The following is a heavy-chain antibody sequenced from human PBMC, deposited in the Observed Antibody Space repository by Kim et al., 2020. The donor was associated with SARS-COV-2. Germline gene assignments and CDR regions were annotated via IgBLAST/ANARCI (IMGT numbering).Heavy chain of an antibody. J-gene: IGHJ6*02. CDR2: ISGSGGST. CDR3: AIDPRGIYGSPLDV. D-gene: IGHD3-10*01. V-gene: IGHV3-23*01. Sequence: GGSLRLSCAASGFTFSSYAMSWVRQAPGKGLEWVSAISGSGGSTYYADSVKGRFTISRDNSKNTLYLQMNSLRAEDTAVYYCAIDPRGIYGSPLDVWGQGTTVTVSS. CDR1: GFTFSSYA.